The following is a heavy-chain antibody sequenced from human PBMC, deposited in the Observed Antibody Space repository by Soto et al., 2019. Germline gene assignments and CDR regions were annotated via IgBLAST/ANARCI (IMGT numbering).Heavy chain of an antibody. CDR3: ARVYDFWSGYSNPFHY. Sequence: ASVKVSFKASGYTFTSYGISWVLQAPGQWLEWMGWISVYNGNTNYAQKLQGGVTMTTDTSTNTAYMELRSLRSDDTAVYYCARVYDFWSGYSNPFHYWGQGTLVTVSS. CDR1: GYTFTSYG. V-gene: IGHV1-18*01. D-gene: IGHD3-3*01. CDR2: ISVYNGNT. J-gene: IGHJ4*02.